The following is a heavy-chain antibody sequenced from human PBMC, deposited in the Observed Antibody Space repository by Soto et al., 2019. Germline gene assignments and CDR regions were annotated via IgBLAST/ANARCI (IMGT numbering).Heavy chain of an antibody. J-gene: IGHJ4*02. CDR3: ARGAGPIDY. Sequence: SETLSLTCTVSGAYISSYYWSWIRQPPGKGLEWIGYVFHTGSTSYNPSLKSRVTMSVDTSKNQFSLKLSSVTAADTAVYYCARGAGPIDYWGQGTPVTVSS. CDR2: VFHTGST. V-gene: IGHV4-59*01. CDR1: GAYISSYY.